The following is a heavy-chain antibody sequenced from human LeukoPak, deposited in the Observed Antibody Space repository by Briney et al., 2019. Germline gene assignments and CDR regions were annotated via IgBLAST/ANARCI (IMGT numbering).Heavy chain of an antibody. CDR3: ARDRDDFWSGYLDY. J-gene: IGHJ4*02. Sequence: ASVKVSCKASGYTFTGYYMHWVRQAPGQGLEWMGWINPNSGGTNYAQKFQGRVTMTRDTSISTAYMELSRLRSDDTAVYYFARDRDDFWSGYLDYWGQGTLVTVSS. V-gene: IGHV1-2*02. CDR1: GYTFTGYY. CDR2: INPNSGGT. D-gene: IGHD3-3*01.